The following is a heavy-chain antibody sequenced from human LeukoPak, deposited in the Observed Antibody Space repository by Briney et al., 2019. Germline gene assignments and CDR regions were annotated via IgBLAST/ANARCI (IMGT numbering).Heavy chain of an antibody. CDR2: ISGSGGST. CDR3: AKDYGVVAGHFDY. Sequence: GGSLRLSCAASGFTFDDYGMSWVRQAPGKGLEWVSAISGSGGSTYYADSVKGRFTISRDNSKHTLYLQMNSLRAEDRAVYYCAKDYGVVAGHFDYWGQRTRVTVSS. V-gene: IGHV3-23*01. CDR1: GFTFDDYG. D-gene: IGHD6-19*01. J-gene: IGHJ4*02.